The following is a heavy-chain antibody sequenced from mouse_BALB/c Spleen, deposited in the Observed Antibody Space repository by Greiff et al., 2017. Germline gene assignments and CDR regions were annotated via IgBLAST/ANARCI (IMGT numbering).Heavy chain of an antibody. J-gene: IGHJ4*01. CDR2: ISSGGST. Sequence: EVNVVESGGGLVKPGGSLKLSCAASGFTFSSYAMSWVRQTPEKRLEWVASISSGGSTYYPDSVKGRFTISRDNARNILYLQMSSLRSEDTAMYYCARAPHYYGTAMDYWGQGTSVTVSS. D-gene: IGHD1-1*01. V-gene: IGHV5-6-5*01. CDR1: GFTFSSYA. CDR3: ARAPHYYGTAMDY.